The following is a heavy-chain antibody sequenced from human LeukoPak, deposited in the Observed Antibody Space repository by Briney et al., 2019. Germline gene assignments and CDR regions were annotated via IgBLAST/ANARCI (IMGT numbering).Heavy chain of an antibody. CDR2: IYSSGST. V-gene: IGHV4-4*07. J-gene: IGHJ4*02. Sequence: NSSETLSLTCTVSGGSIISYYWSWIRQPAGKGLEWIGRIYSSGSTNYNPSLKSRVTMSVDTSKNQFSLNLSSVTAADTAVYYCARAPTREGGGALFDYWGQGTLVTVSS. CDR1: GGSIISYY. CDR3: ARAPTREGGGALFDY. D-gene: IGHD3-16*01.